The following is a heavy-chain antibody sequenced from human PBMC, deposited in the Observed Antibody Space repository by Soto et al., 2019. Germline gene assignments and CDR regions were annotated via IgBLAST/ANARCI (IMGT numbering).Heavy chain of an antibody. CDR1: GDSISSYY. V-gene: IGHV4-59*01. D-gene: IGHD5-12*01. CDR3: ARGVATIDP. J-gene: IGHJ5*02. CDR2: IYYSGST. Sequence: QVQLQESGPRLVKPSETLSLTCTVSGDSISSYYWSWIRQPPGKGLEWIGYIYYSGSTNYNPSLKSRVTISVDTPKNQFSLKLTSVTAADTAVYYCARGVATIDPWGQGTLVTVSS.